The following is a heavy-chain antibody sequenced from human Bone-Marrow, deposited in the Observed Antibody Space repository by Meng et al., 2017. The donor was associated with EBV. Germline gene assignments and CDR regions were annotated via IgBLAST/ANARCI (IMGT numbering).Heavy chain of an antibody. CDR1: AGTFRDYE. J-gene: IGHJ4*02. CDR3: ASPLGGSIAPV. V-gene: IGHV1-69*06. D-gene: IGHD3-16*01. CDR2: IIPLFGTT. Sequence: AGGRKPGVSGMFYFEFSAGTFRDYESSWVRRAPGKGLGWVGAIIPLFGTTESEQTLKGRVTISADKSSMTVYMELTSLTSDDTAFYYCASPLGGSIAPVWGQGTLVTVSS.